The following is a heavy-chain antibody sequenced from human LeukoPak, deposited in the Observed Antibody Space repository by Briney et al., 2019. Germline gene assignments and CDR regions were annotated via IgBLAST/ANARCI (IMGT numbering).Heavy chain of an antibody. Sequence: QPGGSLRLSCAASGVTLSDHHMDWVRQAPGKRLEWVGRTRDKARGYTTEYAASVKGRFTISRDDSKTLVYLQMNSLRTEDTAVYFCARDGAEGDNSAFDMWGQGTVVTVSS. D-gene: IGHD3-22*01. CDR2: TRDKARGYTT. V-gene: IGHV3-72*01. J-gene: IGHJ3*02. CDR3: ARDGAEGDNSAFDM. CDR1: GVTLSDHH.